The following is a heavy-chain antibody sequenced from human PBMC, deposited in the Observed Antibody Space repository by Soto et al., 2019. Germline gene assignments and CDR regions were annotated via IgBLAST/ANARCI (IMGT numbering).Heavy chain of an antibody. J-gene: IGHJ4*02. V-gene: IGHV4-34*01. Sequence: SETLSLTCAVYGGSFSGYYWSWIRQPPGKGLEWIGEINHSGGTNYNPSLKSRVTISVDTSKNQFSLKLSSVTAADTAVYYCARGGNDILTDYFDYWGQGTLVTVSS. CDR3: ARGGNDILTDYFDY. D-gene: IGHD3-9*01. CDR2: INHSGGT. CDR1: GGSFSGYY.